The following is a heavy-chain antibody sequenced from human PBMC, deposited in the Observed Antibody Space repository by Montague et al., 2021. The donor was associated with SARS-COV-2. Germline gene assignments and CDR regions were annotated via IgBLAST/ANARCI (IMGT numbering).Heavy chain of an antibody. CDR1: GGSIGTYY. J-gene: IGHJ6*02. CDR2: IYYTGSN. Sequence: SETLSLTCTVSGGSIGTYYWNWIRQSPGKGLEWLGYIYYTGSNKYSPSLKSRVTISMDTSRDQLSLRLKSVTAADTAAYYCARDNYGDWGYYGLDVWGQGTTVIVSS. D-gene: IGHD4-17*01. CDR3: ARDNYGDWGYYGLDV. V-gene: IGHV4-59*01.